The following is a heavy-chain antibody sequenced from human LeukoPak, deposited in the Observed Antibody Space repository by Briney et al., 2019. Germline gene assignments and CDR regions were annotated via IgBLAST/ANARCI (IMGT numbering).Heavy chain of an antibody. J-gene: IGHJ4*02. CDR1: GGSISSYY. D-gene: IGHD1-1*01. CDR2: IYYSGST. CDR3: ARWVHKLAHFDS. V-gene: IGHV4-59*12. Sequence: SETLSLTCTVSGGSISSYYWSWIRQPPGKGLEWIGYIYYSGSTNYNPSLKSRVTISVDTSKNQFSLKLSSVTAADTAVYYCARWVHKLAHFDSWGQGTQVTVSS.